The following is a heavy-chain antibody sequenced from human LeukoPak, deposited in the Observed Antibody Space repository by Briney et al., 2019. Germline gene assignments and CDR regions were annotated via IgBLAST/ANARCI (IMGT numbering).Heavy chain of an antibody. CDR1: GFTFSSYW. D-gene: IGHD6-19*01. CDR3: VPEEKYSSGWFYFDS. Sequence: GGSLRLSCAASGFTFSSYWMYWVRQAPGKGLVWVSRINSDGSSTSYADSVKGRFTISRDNAKNTLYLQMNSLRAEDTAMYYCVPEEKYSSGWFYFDSWGLGTLVTVSS. CDR2: INSDGSST. J-gene: IGHJ4*02. V-gene: IGHV3-74*01.